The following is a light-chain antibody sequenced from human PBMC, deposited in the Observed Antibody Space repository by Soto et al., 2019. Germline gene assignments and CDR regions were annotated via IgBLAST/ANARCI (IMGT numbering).Light chain of an antibody. V-gene: IGKV1-33*01. CDR3: QHYDNLPRYT. CDR2: DAS. CDR1: QAISNY. Sequence: DIQMTQSPSSLSASVGDRVTITCQASQAISNYLNWYQQKPGKAPKLLIYDASNLETGVPSRFSGSGSGTDFTFTISSLQAEDIATYYCQHYDNLPRYTFGQGTKLEIK. J-gene: IGKJ2*01.